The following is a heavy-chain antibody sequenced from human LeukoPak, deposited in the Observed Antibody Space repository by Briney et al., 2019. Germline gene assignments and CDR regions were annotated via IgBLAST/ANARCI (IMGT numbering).Heavy chain of an antibody. V-gene: IGHV3-53*01. D-gene: IGHD2/OR15-2a*01. Sequence: GGSLRLSCAASGFTVSSNYMSWVRQAPGKGLEWVSVIYSGGSTYYADSVKGRFTISRDNAKNSLYLQMNSLRAEDTAVYYCARVSPQGAFDIWGQGTMVTVSS. CDR3: ARVSPQGAFDI. J-gene: IGHJ3*02. CDR2: IYSGGST. CDR1: GFTVSSNY.